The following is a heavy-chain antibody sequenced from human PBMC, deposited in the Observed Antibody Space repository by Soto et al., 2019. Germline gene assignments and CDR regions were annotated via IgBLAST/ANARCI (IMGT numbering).Heavy chain of an antibody. CDR1: GFTFIGYT. D-gene: IGHD4-17*01. CDR3: AAIGDHDGFDV. J-gene: IGHJ3*01. Sequence: EVQLVESGGGLVMPEESLRLSCAASGFTFIGYTMKWVRQAPGKGLEWVASISTGSIEFFYSDLVRGRFTIFRDNARNSLYLQMNSLRAEDTAVYYCAAIGDHDGFDVWGQGTTVTVSS. CDR2: ISTGSIEF. V-gene: IGHV3-21*06.